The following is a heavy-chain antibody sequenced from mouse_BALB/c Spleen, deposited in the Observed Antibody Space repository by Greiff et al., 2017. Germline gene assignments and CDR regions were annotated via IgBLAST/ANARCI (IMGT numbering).Heavy chain of an antibody. CDR2: INPSNGRT. D-gene: IGHD2-14*01. CDR1: GYTFTSYW. CDR3: ARSGSYYRYDDGAYYAMDY. J-gene: IGHJ4*01. Sequence: QVQLQQPGAELVKPGASVKLSCKASGYTFTSYWMHWVKQRPGQGLEWIGEINPSNGRTNYNEKFKSKATLTVDKSSSTAYMQLSSLTSEDSAVYNCARSGSYYRYDDGAYYAMDYWGQGTSVTVSS. V-gene: IGHV1S81*02.